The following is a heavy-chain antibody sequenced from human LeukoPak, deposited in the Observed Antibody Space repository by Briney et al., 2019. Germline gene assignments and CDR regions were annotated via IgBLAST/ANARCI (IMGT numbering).Heavy chain of an antibody. D-gene: IGHD5-18*01. Sequence: GGSLRLSCAASGFTFNNYDMHWVRQAPGKGLEWVSSISSSSSYIYYADSVKGRFTISRDNAKNSLYLQMNSLRAEDTAVYYCARDHVDTGSYWGQGTLVTVSS. CDR3: ARDHVDTGSY. CDR1: GFTFNNYD. V-gene: IGHV3-21*01. CDR2: ISSSSSYI. J-gene: IGHJ4*02.